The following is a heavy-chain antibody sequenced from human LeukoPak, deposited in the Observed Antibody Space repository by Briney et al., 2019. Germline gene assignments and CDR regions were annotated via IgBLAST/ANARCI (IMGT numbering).Heavy chain of an antibody. D-gene: IGHD6-19*01. J-gene: IGHJ4*02. CDR2: IYYSGST. CDR1: GGSISSTSYY. Sequence: PSETLSLTCTVSGGSISSTSYYWGWIRQPPGKGLEWIGSIYYSGSTYYNPSLKSRVTISVDTSKNQFSLKLSSVTAADTAVYYCAREASSGWYDFDYWGQGTLVTVSS. V-gene: IGHV4-39*07. CDR3: AREASSGWYDFDY.